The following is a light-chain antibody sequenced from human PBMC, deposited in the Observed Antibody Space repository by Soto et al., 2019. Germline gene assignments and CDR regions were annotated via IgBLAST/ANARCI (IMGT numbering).Light chain of an antibody. Sequence: SYELTQPPSVSVAPGKTARITCGGNNIGSKSVHWYQQKPGQAPVLVIYYDSDRPSGIPERFSGSNSGNTATLTISRVEAGDEADYSCQVWDSSSDHRGVFGTGTKVTVL. CDR1: NIGSKS. CDR2: YDS. J-gene: IGLJ1*01. V-gene: IGLV3-21*04. CDR3: QVWDSSSDHRGV.